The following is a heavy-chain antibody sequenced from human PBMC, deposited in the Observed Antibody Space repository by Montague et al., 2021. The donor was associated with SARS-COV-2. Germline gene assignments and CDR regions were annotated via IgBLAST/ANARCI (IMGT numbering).Heavy chain of an antibody. J-gene: IGHJ4*02. V-gene: IGHV4-59*12. CDR1: GGSTSNYY. D-gene: IGHD3-10*01. CDR3: ARGVYNRVLFVVSPRYYFDY. Sequence: SETLSLTCSVSGGSTSNYYWTWIRQSPGKGLQWIGYIFYTGSTKFNPSLKSRVTISVDTYRKQVSLRLTSVTAADTATYYCARGVYNRVLFVVSPRYYFDYWGQGNMVAVSA. CDR2: IFYTGST.